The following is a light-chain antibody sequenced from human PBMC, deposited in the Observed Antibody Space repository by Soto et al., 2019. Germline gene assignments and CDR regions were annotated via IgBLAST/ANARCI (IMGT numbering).Light chain of an antibody. CDR1: QSTSTW. CDR3: LQHSAYPPT. V-gene: IGKV1-5*03. J-gene: IGKJ1*01. Sequence: DIQMTQSPSTLSASVGDRVTITCRASQSTSTWLAWYQHKPGKAPNLLIYKASSLESGVPSRFSGSGFGTEFTLTISSLQPEDFATYYCLQHSAYPPTFGQGTKVEIK. CDR2: KAS.